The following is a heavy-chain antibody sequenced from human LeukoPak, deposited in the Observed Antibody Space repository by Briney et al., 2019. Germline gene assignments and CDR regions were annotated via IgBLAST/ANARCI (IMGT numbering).Heavy chain of an antibody. D-gene: IGHD6-19*01. Sequence: PGGSLRLSCAASGFTFDDYAVHWVRQAPGKGLEWVSGITWSSGSIDYADSVKGRFTISRDNAKNSLYLQMNGLRAEDTALYYCAKSIVSSGPAAGMDVWGHGTTVTVSS. CDR3: AKSIVSSGPAAGMDV. CDR1: GFTFDDYA. V-gene: IGHV3-9*01. J-gene: IGHJ6*02. CDR2: ITWSSGSI.